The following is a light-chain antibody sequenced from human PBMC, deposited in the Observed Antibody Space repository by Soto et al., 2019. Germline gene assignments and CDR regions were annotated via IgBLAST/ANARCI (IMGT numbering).Light chain of an antibody. CDR1: QSISSW. J-gene: IGKJ1*01. CDR2: KAS. Sequence: DIQMTPSPSTLSASVGDRVTITCRASQSISSWLAWYQQKPGKAPKLLIYKASSLESGVPSRFSISGSVKEFTLTITSLQPDYFATYYCQQYNSYSRTFGQGTMVEIK. V-gene: IGKV1-5*03. CDR3: QQYNSYSRT.